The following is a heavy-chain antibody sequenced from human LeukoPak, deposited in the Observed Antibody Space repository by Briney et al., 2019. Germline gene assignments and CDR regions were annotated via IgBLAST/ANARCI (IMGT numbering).Heavy chain of an antibody. CDR2: IYTSGST. CDR3: ARDRGGIPFDP. J-gene: IGHJ5*02. CDR1: GGSISSGSYY. V-gene: IGHV4-61*02. D-gene: IGHD3-10*01. Sequence: ASETLSLTCTVSGGSISSGSYYWSWIRQPAGKGLEWIGRIYTSGSTNYNPSLKSRVTISVDTSKNQFSLKLSSVTAADTAVYYCARDRGGIPFDPWGQGTLVTVSS.